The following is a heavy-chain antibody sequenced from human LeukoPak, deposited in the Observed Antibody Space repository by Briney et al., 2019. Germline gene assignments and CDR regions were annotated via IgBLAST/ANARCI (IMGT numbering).Heavy chain of an antibody. V-gene: IGHV3-23*01. D-gene: IGHD6-19*01. CDR3: AKDLHGEVADYFDY. CDR2: ISGSGAIT. CDR1: GFMFSSYA. Sequence: GGSLRLSCAASGFMFSSYAMGWVRQAPGKGLEWVSGISGSGAITYYADSVKGRFSISRDNSKNTVSLQVNSLRAEDTAVYYCAKDLHGEVADYFDYWGQGTLVTVSS. J-gene: IGHJ4*02.